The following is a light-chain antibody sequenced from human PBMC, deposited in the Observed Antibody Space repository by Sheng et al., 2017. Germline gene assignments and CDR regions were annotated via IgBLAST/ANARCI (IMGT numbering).Light chain of an antibody. Sequence: QSALTQPASVSGSPGQSITISCTGANSDIGAYNFVSWYQQHPGKAPRLIIYDVTNRPSGVSDRFSGSKSGYTASLTISGLQAEDEAVYYCSSFTTTSTRLFGTGTRVTVL. CDR3: SSFTTTSTRL. CDR2: DVT. J-gene: IGLJ1*01. V-gene: IGLV2-14*03. CDR1: NSDIGAYNF.